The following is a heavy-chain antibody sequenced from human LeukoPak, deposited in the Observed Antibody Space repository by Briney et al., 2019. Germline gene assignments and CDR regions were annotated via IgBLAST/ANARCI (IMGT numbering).Heavy chain of an antibody. Sequence: GASVKVSCKASGYTFTSYGISWVRQAPGQGLEWMGWISAYNGNTNYAQKLQGRVTMTTDTSTSTAYMELRSLRSDDTAMYYCARGKRGSSSWYYWFDPWGQGTLVTVSS. CDR3: ARGKRGSSSWYYWFDP. D-gene: IGHD6-13*01. CDR2: ISAYNGNT. V-gene: IGHV1-18*01. CDR1: GYTFTSYG. J-gene: IGHJ5*02.